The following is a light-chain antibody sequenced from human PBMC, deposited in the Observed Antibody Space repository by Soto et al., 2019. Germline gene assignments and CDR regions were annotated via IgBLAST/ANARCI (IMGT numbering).Light chain of an antibody. CDR1: SGSIASNY. CDR2: EDS. Sequence: NFMLTRPHSVSESPGKTVTISCTRSSGSIASNYVQWFQQRPGSAPTTVIYEDSQRPSGVPDRFSGSIDSSSNSASLTISGLKTEDEADYYCQSYDSSTVVFGGGTKVTVL. V-gene: IGLV6-57*04. J-gene: IGLJ2*01. CDR3: QSYDSSTVV.